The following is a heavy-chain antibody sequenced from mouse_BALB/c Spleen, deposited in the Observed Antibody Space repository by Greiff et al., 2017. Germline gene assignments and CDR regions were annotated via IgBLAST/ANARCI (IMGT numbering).Heavy chain of an antibody. D-gene: IGHD2-4*01. CDR2: ISDGGSYT. CDR1: GFTFSDYY. CDR3: ARDPRVMITTGFFAY. V-gene: IGHV5-4*02. Sequence: EVKLVESGGGLVKPGGSLKLSCAASGFTFSDYYMYWVRQTPEKRLEWVATISDGGSYTYYPDSVKGRFTISRDNAKNNLYLQMSSLKSEDTAMYYCARDPRVMITTGFFAYWGQGTLVTVSA. J-gene: IGHJ3*01.